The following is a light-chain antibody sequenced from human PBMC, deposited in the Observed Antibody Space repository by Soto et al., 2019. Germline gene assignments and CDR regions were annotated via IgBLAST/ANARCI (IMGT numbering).Light chain of an antibody. CDR3: QQYGGSPRT. CDR2: GAS. J-gene: IGKJ2*01. V-gene: IGKV3-20*01. Sequence: EIVLTQSPGTLSLSPGERATLSCRASQSVSSYLAWYQQKPGQAPRLLIYGASSRPTGIPDRFSGSGSGTDFSHSISRLEPEDFAVYYCQQYGGSPRTFGQGTKVEIK. CDR1: QSVSSY.